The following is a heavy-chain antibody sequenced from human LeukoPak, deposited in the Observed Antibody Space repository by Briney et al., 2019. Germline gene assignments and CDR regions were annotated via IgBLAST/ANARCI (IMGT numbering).Heavy chain of an antibody. CDR2: ISSSSSYI. V-gene: IGHV3-21*01. CDR1: GFTFSSYS. CDR3: ARGTPIGCSGGSCYPNWFDP. Sequence: GGSLRLSCAASGFTFSSYSMNWVRQAPGKGLEWVSSISSSSSYIYYADSVKGRFTSSRDNAKNSLYLQMTSLRAEDTAVYYCARGTPIGCSGGSCYPNWFDPWGQGTLVTVSS. J-gene: IGHJ5*02. D-gene: IGHD2-15*01.